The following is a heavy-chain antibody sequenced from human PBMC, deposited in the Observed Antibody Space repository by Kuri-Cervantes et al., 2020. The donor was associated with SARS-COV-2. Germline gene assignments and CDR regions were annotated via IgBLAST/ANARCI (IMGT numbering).Heavy chain of an antibody. Sequence: GGSLRLSCTASGFTFNSHAMHWVRQAPGQGLEWVTVISYHGINKYYIDSVKGRFTISRDNSKNTLYLQMNSLRAEDTAVYYCAREEFCNDTNCYTVIDYWGQGTLVTVSS. D-gene: IGHD2-2*02. J-gene: IGHJ4*02. CDR3: AREEFCNDTNCYTVIDY. V-gene: IGHV3-30-3*01. CDR1: GFTFNSHA. CDR2: ISYHGINK.